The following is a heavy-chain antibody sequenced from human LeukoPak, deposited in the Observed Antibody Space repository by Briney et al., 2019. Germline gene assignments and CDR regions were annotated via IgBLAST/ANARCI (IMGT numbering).Heavy chain of an antibody. J-gene: IGHJ4*02. CDR1: GYTFSSYY. V-gene: IGHV1-46*01. Sequence: ASVKVSCKASGYTFSSYYMHWVRQAPGQGLEWMGIINPSGGSTSYAQELQGRVTMTRDTSTSTVYMELSSLRSEDTAVYYCARDRSGSYSAAAGSFDYWGQGTLVTVSS. CDR3: ARDRSGSYSAAAGSFDY. D-gene: IGHD1-26*01. CDR2: INPSGGST.